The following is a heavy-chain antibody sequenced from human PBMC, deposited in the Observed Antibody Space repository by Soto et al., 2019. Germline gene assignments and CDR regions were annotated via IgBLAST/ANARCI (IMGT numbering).Heavy chain of an antibody. CDR2: IIPILGIA. CDR1: GGTFSSYT. D-gene: IGHD2-15*01. CDR3: AREASPRYCSGGSCALFDI. V-gene: IGHV1-69*04. Sequence: SVKVSCKASGGTFSSYTISWVRQAPGQGLEWIGRIIPILGIANYAQKFQGRVTITADKSTSTAYMELSSLRSEDTAVYYCAREASPRYCSGGSCALFDIWGQGTMVTVSS. J-gene: IGHJ3*02.